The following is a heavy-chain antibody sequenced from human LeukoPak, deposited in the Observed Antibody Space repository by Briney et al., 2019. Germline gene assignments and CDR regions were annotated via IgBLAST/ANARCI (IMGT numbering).Heavy chain of an antibody. CDR1: GGSVNNYY. J-gene: IGHJ4*02. CDR2: IYYSGST. CDR3: ARDKVPGDY. D-gene: IGHD7-27*01. V-gene: IGHV4-59*02. Sequence: PSETLSLTCTVSGGSVNNYYWNWIRQPPGKELEWIGYIYYSGSTDYNPSLKSRVTISVDTSKNQFSLKLRSVTAADTAVYYCARDKVPGDYWGQGILVTVSS.